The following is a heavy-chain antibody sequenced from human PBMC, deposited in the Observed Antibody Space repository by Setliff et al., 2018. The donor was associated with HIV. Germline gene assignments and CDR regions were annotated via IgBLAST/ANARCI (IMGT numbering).Heavy chain of an antibody. V-gene: IGHV4-39*01. CDR1: GGSISSRDYY. Sequence: PSETLSLTCTVSGGSISSRDYYWGWFRQPPGKGLEWIGSMSYSGSAYYNPSLKSRVTISVETSKSQFSLRLSAVTAADTAVYYCARQRDCDWLLQNYYYMDVWGKGATVTVSS. CDR2: MSYSGSA. CDR3: ARQRDCDWLLQNYYYMDV. D-gene: IGHD3-9*01. J-gene: IGHJ6*03.